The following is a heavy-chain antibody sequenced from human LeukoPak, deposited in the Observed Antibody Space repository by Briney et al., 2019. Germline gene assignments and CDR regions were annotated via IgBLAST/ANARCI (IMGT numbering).Heavy chain of an antibody. Sequence: PGGSLRLSCEASGFTFSSYWMSWVRQAPGKGLEWVSSISSSSSYIYYADSVEGRFTISRDNAKNSLYLQMNSLRAEDTAVYYCAREGPGDYWGEGTLVTVSS. V-gene: IGHV3-21*01. CDR2: ISSSSSYI. CDR1: GFTFSSYW. CDR3: AREGPGDY. J-gene: IGHJ4*02.